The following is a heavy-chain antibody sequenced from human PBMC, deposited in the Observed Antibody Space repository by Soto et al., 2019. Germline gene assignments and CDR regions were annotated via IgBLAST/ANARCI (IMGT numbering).Heavy chain of an antibody. CDR3: ARDQGVVVVAATPGSYYYYYMDV. Sequence: GASVKVSCKASGYTFTSYGISWVRQAPGQGLEWMGWISAYNGNTNYAQKLQGRVTMTTDTSTSTAYMELRSLRSDDTAVYYCARDQGVVVVAATPGSYYYYYMDVWGKGTTVTSP. V-gene: IGHV1-18*01. J-gene: IGHJ6*03. D-gene: IGHD2-15*01. CDR2: ISAYNGNT. CDR1: GYTFTSYG.